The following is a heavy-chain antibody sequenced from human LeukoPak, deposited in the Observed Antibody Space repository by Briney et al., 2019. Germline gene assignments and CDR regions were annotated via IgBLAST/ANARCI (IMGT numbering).Heavy chain of an antibody. V-gene: IGHV3-48*01. Sequence: GGSLRLSCAASGFTFSSYSMNWVRQAPGKGLEWVSYISSSSTIYYADSVKGRFTISRDNAKNSLYLQMNSLRAEDTAVYYCAVLTGPHAFDIWGQGTMVTVSS. CDR3: AVLTGPHAFDI. CDR2: ISSSSTI. J-gene: IGHJ3*02. CDR1: GFTFSSYS. D-gene: IGHD1-14*01.